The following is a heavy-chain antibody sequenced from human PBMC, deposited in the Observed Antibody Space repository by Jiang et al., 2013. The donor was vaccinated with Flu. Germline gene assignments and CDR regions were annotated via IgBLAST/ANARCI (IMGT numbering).Heavy chain of an antibody. J-gene: IGHJ4*02. V-gene: IGHV4-4*07. CDR2: LWQWDP. CDR3: ARDSRATDS. Sequence: VSGGSVSSYSWIWIRQPAGKGLGVHWAHLWQWDPHVQPSLKGRIIMSMDTTKHQFSLRLYSVTAADTAVYYCARDSRATDSWGQGTLVAVSS. D-gene: IGHD5-12*01. CDR1: GGSVSSYS.